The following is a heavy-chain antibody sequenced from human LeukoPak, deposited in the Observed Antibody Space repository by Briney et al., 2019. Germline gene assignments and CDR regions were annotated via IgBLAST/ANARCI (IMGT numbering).Heavy chain of an antibody. Sequence: GGSLRLSCAASGFTFSSFAMSWVRQAPGKGLQWVSVIYSGGTTYYADSVKGRFTISRDNSKNTLYLQMNSLRAEDTAVYYCARALLVRNGYNYSPNYFDYWGQGTLVTVSS. CDR1: GFTFSSFA. CDR2: IYSGGTT. V-gene: IGHV3-53*01. CDR3: ARALLVRNGYNYSPNYFDY. J-gene: IGHJ4*02. D-gene: IGHD5-24*01.